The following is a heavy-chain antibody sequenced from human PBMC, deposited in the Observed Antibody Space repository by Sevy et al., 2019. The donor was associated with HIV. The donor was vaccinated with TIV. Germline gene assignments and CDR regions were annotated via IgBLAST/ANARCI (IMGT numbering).Heavy chain of an antibody. CDR2: IKPDGTGK. Sequence: GGSLRLSCADSGFMFNSHAMTWVRQAPGKGLEWVADIKPDGTGKNYVDSLKGRFTISRDNAKNSLYLQMNSLRPEDTAVYYCARAGPLGDLDHFDHWGQGTLVTVSS. CDR1: GFMFNSHA. D-gene: IGHD4-17*01. J-gene: IGHJ4*02. V-gene: IGHV3-7*03. CDR3: ARAGPLGDLDHFDH.